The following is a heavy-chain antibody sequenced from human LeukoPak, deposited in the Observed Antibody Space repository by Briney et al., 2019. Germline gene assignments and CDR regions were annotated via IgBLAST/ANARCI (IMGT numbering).Heavy chain of an antibody. CDR3: ARGQGYCSSTSCYAEWFDP. Sequence: ASVKVSCKASGYTSTSYYMHWVRQAPGQGLEWMGIINPSGGSTSYAQKFQGRVTMTRDTSTSTVYMELSSLRSEDTAVYYCARGQGYCSSTSCYAEWFDPWGQGTLVTVSS. CDR2: INPSGGST. CDR1: GYTSTSYY. J-gene: IGHJ5*02. D-gene: IGHD2-2*01. V-gene: IGHV1-46*01.